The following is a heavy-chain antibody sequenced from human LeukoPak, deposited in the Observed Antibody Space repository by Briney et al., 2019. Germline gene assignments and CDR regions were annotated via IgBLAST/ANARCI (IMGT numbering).Heavy chain of an antibody. CDR1: GFTFSLYW. V-gene: IGHV3-7*05. J-gene: IGHJ4*02. CDR2: IKQDGSEK. D-gene: IGHD5/OR15-5a*01. Sequence: PGESLRLSCAASGFTFSLYWMSWVRQAPGKGLEWVANIKQDGSEKYYVDSVKGRFTISRDNAKNSLYLQMNSLRAEDTAVCYCVSTATFDHWGQGTLVTVSS. CDR3: VSTATFDH.